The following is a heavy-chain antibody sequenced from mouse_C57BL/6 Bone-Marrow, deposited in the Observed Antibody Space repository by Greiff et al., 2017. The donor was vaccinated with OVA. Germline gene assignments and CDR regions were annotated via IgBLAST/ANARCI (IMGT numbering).Heavy chain of an antibody. D-gene: IGHD2-4*01. Sequence: EVKLQESGGGLVQPGESLKLSCESNEYEFPSHDMSWVRKTPEKRLELVAAINSDGGSTYYPDTMERRFIISRDNTKKTLYLQMSSLRSEDTALYYCASYDYDYAMDYWGQGTSVTVSS. V-gene: IGHV5-2*01. CDR3: ASYDYDYAMDY. CDR2: INSDGGST. J-gene: IGHJ4*01. CDR1: EYEFPSHD.